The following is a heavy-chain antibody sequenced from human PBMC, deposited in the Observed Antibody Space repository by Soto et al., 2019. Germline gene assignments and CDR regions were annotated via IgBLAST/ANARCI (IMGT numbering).Heavy chain of an antibody. CDR1: GGSFSGYY. V-gene: IGHV4-34*01. CDR3: ARVGYYDTSGLMGYVDY. CDR2: INHSGST. D-gene: IGHD3-22*01. J-gene: IGHJ4*02. Sequence: PSETLSLTCAVYGGSFSGYYWRWIRQPPGKGLEWIGEINHSGSTNYNPSLKSRVTISVDTSKNQFSLKLSSVTAADTAVYYCARVGYYDTSGLMGYVDYWGQGTLVTVSS.